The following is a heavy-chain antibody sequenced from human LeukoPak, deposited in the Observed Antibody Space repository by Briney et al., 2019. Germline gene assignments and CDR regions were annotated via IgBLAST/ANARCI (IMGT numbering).Heavy chain of an antibody. CDR2: INHNGNVN. J-gene: IGHJ4*02. CDR1: GFTFSSYW. V-gene: IGHV3-7*03. CDR3: AKDNRRHYTSGPNPDSLH. D-gene: IGHD6-19*01. Sequence: GGALRLSCAASGFTFSSYWKNWAPQAPGKGLELVASINHNGNVNYYVDSVKGRFTISRDNAKNSLYLQMNSLRVEDTAFYYCAKDNRRHYTSGPNPDSLHWGQGALVTVSS.